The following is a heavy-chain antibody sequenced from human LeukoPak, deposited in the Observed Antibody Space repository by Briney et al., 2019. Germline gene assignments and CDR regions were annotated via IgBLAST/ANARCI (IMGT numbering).Heavy chain of an antibody. CDR1: GFTFDDYA. CDR3: AKDTGYDSSGYYSPGTYGMDV. V-gene: IGHV3-9*01. CDR2: ISWNSGSI. D-gene: IGHD3-22*01. J-gene: IGHJ6*02. Sequence: SLRLSCAASGFTFDDYAMHWVRQVPGKGLEWVSGISWNSGSIGYADSVKGRFTISRDNAKNSLYLQMNSLRAEDTALYYCAKDTGYDSSGYYSPGTYGMDVWGQGTRSPSP.